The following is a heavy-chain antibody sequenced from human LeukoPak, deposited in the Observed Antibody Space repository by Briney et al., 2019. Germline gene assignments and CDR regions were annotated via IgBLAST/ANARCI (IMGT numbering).Heavy chain of an antibody. CDR2: IKQDGSEK. CDR3: ARDPLVGATYYYYGMDV. J-gene: IGHJ6*02. V-gene: IGHV3-7*01. Sequence: GGSLRVSCAASGFTFSSYWMSWVRQAPGKGLEWVANIKQDGSEKYYVDSVKARFTISRDNAKNSLYLQMNSLRAEDTAVYYCARDPLVGATYYYYGMDVWGQGTTVTVSS. CDR1: GFTFSSYW. D-gene: IGHD1-26*01.